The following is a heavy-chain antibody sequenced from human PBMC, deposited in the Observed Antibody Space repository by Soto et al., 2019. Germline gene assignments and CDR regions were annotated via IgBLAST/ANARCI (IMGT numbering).Heavy chain of an antibody. CDR3: ARDAGGGDYESYYYYYGMDV. J-gene: IGHJ6*02. CDR1: GFTVSSNY. V-gene: IGHV3-53*02. Sequence: EVQLVETGGGLIQPGGSLRLSCAASGFTVSSNYMSWVRQAPGKGLEWVSVIYSGGSTYYADSVKGRFTISRDNSKNTLYLHMNSLRAEDTAVYYCARDAGGGDYESYYYYYGMDVWGQGTTVTVSS. D-gene: IGHD4-17*01. CDR2: IYSGGST.